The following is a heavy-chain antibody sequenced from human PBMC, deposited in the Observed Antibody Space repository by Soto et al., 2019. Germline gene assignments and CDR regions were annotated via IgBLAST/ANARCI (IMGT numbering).Heavy chain of an antibody. J-gene: IGHJ4*02. CDR1: GFTFTDSA. CDR2: IRNKVNTYAT. Sequence: EVQLVESGGGLVQPGGSLKLSCAASGFTFTDSAIHWVRQASGKGPEWVGRIRNKVNTYATAYAASVKGRFTISRDDATGTTYLQMTSLKTEDTAVYYCSRRRYWTATDPLDYWGQGTLVTVSS. D-gene: IGHD5-18*01. CDR3: SRRRYWTATDPLDY. V-gene: IGHV3-73*02.